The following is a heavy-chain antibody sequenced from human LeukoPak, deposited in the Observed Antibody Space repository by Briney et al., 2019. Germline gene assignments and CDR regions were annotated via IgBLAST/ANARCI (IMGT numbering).Heavy chain of an antibody. CDR1: GGSISSYY. CDR2: IYYSGGT. V-gene: IGHV4-59*01. D-gene: IGHD5-12*01. CDR3: ARGRAMRLRLGGYYYYYMDV. J-gene: IGHJ6*03. Sequence: SETLSLTCTVSGGSISSYYWSWIRQPPGKGLEWIGYIYYSGGTNYNPSLKSRVTISVDTSKKQFSLKLSSVTAADTAVYYCARGRAMRLRLGGYYYYYMDVWGKGTTVTISS.